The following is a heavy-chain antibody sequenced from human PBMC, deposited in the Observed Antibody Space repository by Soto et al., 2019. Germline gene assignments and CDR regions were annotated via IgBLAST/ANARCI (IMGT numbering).Heavy chain of an antibody. CDR3: ASVSRSYYGSGFEFDP. J-gene: IGHJ5*02. V-gene: IGHV4-31*03. D-gene: IGHD3-10*01. Sequence: PSETLSLTCTVSGGSISSGGYYWSWIRQHPGKGLEWIGYIYYSGSTYYNPSLKSRVTISVDTSKNQFSLKLSSVTAADTAVYYCASVSRSYYGSGFEFDPWGQGTLVTVSS. CDR1: GGSISSGGYY. CDR2: IYYSGST.